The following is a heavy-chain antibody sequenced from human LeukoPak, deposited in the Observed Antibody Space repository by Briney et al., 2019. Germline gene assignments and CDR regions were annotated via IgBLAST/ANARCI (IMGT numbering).Heavy chain of an antibody. CDR3: AKGSYYDSSGSFYFDY. CDR2: ISGSGDNT. Sequence: GGSLRLSCAASGFTFSSYAMSWVRQAPGKGLEWVSGISGSGDNTYYAESVKGRFTISRDNSKNTLYVQVNSLGTEDTAAYYCAKGSYYDSSGSFYFDYWGQGTLVTVSP. V-gene: IGHV3-23*01. CDR1: GFTFSSYA. J-gene: IGHJ4*02. D-gene: IGHD3-22*01.